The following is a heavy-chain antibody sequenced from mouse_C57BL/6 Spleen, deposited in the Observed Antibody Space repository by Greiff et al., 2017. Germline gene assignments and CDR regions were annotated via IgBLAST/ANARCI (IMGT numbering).Heavy chain of an antibody. CDR2: ISDGGSYT. V-gene: IGHV5-4*03. CDR3: ARGITTVVATDAMDY. CDR1: GFTFSSYA. D-gene: IGHD1-1*01. Sequence: EVKVEESGGGLVKPGGSLKLSCAASGFTFSSYAMSWVRQTPEKRLEWVATISDGGSYTYYPDNVKGRFPISRDNAKNNLYLQMSHLKSEDTAMYYCARGITTVVATDAMDYWGQGTSVTVSS. J-gene: IGHJ4*01.